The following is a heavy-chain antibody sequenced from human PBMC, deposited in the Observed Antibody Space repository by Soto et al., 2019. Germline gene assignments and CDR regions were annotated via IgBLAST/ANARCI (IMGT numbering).Heavy chain of an antibody. CDR2: ISSSSSTI. D-gene: IGHD3-3*01. J-gene: IGHJ6*02. CDR3: ARNYDFWSGYYGMDV. CDR1: GLTFNNYA. V-gene: IGHV3-48*02. Sequence: PGGSLRLSCAASGLTFNNYAMNWVRQAPGKGLEWVSYISSSSSTIYYADSVKGRFTISRDNAKNSLYLQMNSLRDEDTAVYYCARNYDFWSGYYGMDVWGQGTTVTVSS.